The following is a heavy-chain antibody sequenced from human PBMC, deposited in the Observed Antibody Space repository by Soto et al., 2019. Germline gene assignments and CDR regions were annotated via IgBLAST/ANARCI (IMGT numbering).Heavy chain of an antibody. V-gene: IGHV3-9*01. Sequence: EVQLVESGGGLVQPGRSLRLSCAASGLIFDDYAMHWVRQAPGKGLEWVAGVSGNSGKMGYADSVRGRFSISRDNARKSLYLQMNSLRTEDTALYYCAKEMGAGGDGYSLDYWGQGTLVTVSS. CDR2: VSGNSGKM. J-gene: IGHJ4*02. CDR3: AKEMGAGGDGYSLDY. CDR1: GLIFDDYA. D-gene: IGHD2-21*01.